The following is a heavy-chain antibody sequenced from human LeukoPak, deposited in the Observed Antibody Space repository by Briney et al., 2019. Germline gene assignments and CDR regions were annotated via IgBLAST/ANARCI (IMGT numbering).Heavy chain of an antibody. J-gene: IGHJ4*02. D-gene: IGHD3-10*01. CDR2: ISNSGSYI. V-gene: IGHV3-21*01. CDR3: ARGMYYYGSGSSFDN. CDR1: GFTFSSYT. Sequence: KPGGSVRLSCAASGFTFSSYTMKWVRQAPGKGLEWVSSISNSGSYIYYADSVKGRFAISRDNAKNSLYLQMNSLRAEDTAVYYCARGMYYYGSGSSFDNWGQGTLVTVSS.